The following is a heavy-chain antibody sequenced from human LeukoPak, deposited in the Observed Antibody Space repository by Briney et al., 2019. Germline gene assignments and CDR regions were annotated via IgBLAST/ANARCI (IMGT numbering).Heavy chain of an antibody. J-gene: IGHJ4*02. CDR2: IYSGGST. V-gene: IGHV3-53*01. CDR3: AILVGAIPFDY. CDR1: GFTVSSNY. D-gene: IGHD1-26*01. Sequence: GGSLRLSCAASGFTVSSNYMSWVRQAPGKGLEWVSVIYSGGSTHYADSVKGRFTISRDNSKNTLYLQMNSLRAEDTAVYYCAILVGAIPFDYWGQGTLVTVSS.